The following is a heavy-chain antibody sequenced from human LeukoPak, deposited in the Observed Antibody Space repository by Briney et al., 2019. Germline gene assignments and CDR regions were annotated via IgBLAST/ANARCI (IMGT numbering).Heavy chain of an antibody. V-gene: IGHV3-11*04. CDR2: ISSSGSTI. D-gene: IGHD3-22*01. Sequence: GGSLRLSCAASGFTFSDYYVSWIRQAPGKGLEWVSYISSSGSTIYYADSVKGRFTISRDNAKNSLYLQMNSLRAEDTAVYYCARNSIVVITAFDYWGQGTLVTVSS. CDR3: ARNSIVVITAFDY. J-gene: IGHJ4*02. CDR1: GFTFSDYY.